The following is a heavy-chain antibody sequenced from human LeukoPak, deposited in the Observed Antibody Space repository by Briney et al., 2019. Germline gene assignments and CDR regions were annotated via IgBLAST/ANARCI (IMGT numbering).Heavy chain of an antibody. CDR3: ARAPYYDSSGYYDS. V-gene: IGHV3-30*04. CDR2: ILYDGRNK. D-gene: IGHD3-22*01. Sequence: GGSLRLSCAASEFTFSTYAMHWVRQAPGKGLGWVAVILYDGRNKYYADSVKGRFTISRDNSKNTLYLQMNSLRPEDTAVYYCARAPYYDSSGYYDSWGQGALVTVSS. CDR1: EFTFSTYA. J-gene: IGHJ4*02.